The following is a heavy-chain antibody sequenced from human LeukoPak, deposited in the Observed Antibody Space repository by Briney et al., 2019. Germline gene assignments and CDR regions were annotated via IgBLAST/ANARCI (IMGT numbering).Heavy chain of an antibody. CDR1: GYTLTELS. J-gene: IGHJ4*02. CDR3: ATVRGERDYFGY. CDR2: FDPEDGET. D-gene: IGHD7-27*01. V-gene: IGHV1-24*01. Sequence: ASVKVSCKVSGYTLTELSMHWVRQAPGKGLEWMGGFDPEDGETIYAQKFQGRVTMTEDTSTDTAYMELSSLRSEDTAVYYCATVRGERDYFGYWGQGTLVTVSS.